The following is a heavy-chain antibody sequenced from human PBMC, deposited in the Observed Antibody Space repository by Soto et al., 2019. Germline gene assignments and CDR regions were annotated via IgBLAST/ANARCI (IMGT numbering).Heavy chain of an antibody. D-gene: IGHD3-16*01. Sequence: PSETLSLTCTVSGGSISSGGYYWSWIRQHPGKGLEWIGYIYYSGSTYYNPSLKSRVTISVDTSKNQFSLKLSSVTAADTAVYYCARARHIMITFGGVAPDGMDVWGQGTTVTVSS. CDR3: ARARHIMITFGGVAPDGMDV. CDR1: GGSISSGGYY. CDR2: IYYSGST. J-gene: IGHJ6*02. V-gene: IGHV4-31*03.